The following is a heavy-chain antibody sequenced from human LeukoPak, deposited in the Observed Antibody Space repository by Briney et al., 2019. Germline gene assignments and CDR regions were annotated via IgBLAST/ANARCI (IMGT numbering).Heavy chain of an antibody. V-gene: IGHV3-53*01. CDR2: VYSGGTT. CDR3: AREEQLYAFDI. D-gene: IGHD6-6*01. CDR1: GFTVSSKH. J-gene: IGHJ3*02. Sequence: QPGGSLRLSCAASGFTVSSKHMTWVRQAPGRGLEWVSVVYSGGTTYYADSVKGRFTISRDNAKNSLYLQMNSLRAEDTAVYYCAREEQLYAFDIWGQGTMVTVSS.